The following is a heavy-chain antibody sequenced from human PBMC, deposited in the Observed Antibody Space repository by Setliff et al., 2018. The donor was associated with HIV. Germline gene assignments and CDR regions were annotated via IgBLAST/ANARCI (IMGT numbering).Heavy chain of an antibody. V-gene: IGHV1-69*13. Sequence: RASVKVSCKASGGTLNSETLSWVRQAPGKGLEWMGGIVPVFGRTNYAQKFQGRVTVTADESTNTVHMELSGLRSDDTAVYYCAKSPGFSGYGGSGWGQGTLVTVSS. J-gene: IGHJ4*02. D-gene: IGHD5-12*01. CDR2: IVPVFGRT. CDR1: GGTLNSET. CDR3: AKSPGFSGYGGSG.